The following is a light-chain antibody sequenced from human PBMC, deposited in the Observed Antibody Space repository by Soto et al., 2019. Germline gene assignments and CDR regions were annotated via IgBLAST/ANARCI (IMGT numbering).Light chain of an antibody. CDR3: SSYISSSFYV. CDR2: EVS. J-gene: IGLJ1*01. V-gene: IGLV2-14*01. CDR1: SGDIGSYNY. Sequence: QSALTQPASVSGSPGQSITISCTGTSGDIGSYNYVSWYQQHPGKAPKLMIYEVSNRPSGVSNRFSGSKSGNTASLTISGLQAEDEADYYCSSYISSSFYVFGTGTKLTVL.